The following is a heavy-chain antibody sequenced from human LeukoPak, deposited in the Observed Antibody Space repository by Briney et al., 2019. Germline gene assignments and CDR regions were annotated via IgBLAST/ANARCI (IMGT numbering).Heavy chain of an antibody. CDR1: GGSISSSSYY. D-gene: IGHD5-18*01. V-gene: IGHV4-39*07. J-gene: IGHJ6*04. CDR2: IYYSGST. Sequence: SETLSLTCTVSGGSISSSSYYWGWIRQPPGKGLEWIGSIYYSGSTYYNPSLKSRVTISVDTSKNQFSLKLSSVTAADTAVYYCARDGGAQLWLNWEVWGEGTTVTVSS. CDR3: ARDGGAQLWLNWEV.